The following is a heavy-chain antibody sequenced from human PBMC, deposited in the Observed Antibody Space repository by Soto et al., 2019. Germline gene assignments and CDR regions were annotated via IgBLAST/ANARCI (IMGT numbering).Heavy chain of an antibody. Sequence: SETLSLTCAVYGGSFSGYYWSWIRQPPGKGLEWIGEINHSGSTNYNPSLKSRVTISVDTSKNQFSLKLSSVTAADTAVYYCARPTRQWLGLRYYYGVDVWGQGTTVTVSS. V-gene: IGHV4-34*01. CDR1: GGSFSGYY. J-gene: IGHJ6*02. D-gene: IGHD6-19*01. CDR3: ARPTRQWLGLRYYYGVDV. CDR2: INHSGST.